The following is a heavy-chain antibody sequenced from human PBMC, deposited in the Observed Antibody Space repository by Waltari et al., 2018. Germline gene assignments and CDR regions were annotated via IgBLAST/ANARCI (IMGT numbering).Heavy chain of an antibody. J-gene: IGHJ3*02. CDR2: IHYIGDT. D-gene: IGHD6-19*01. Sequence: QLQLQESGPGLMEPSETLSLTCTASGDSISNNNYYWGWIRQHRGTGLQWIGSIHYIGDTYYSSSLKSRVIISVDTSNNQFSLRLTSVTAADTAIYFCARNQRGWFDAFDIWGQGTAVTVSS. CDR3: ARNQRGWFDAFDI. CDR1: GDSISNNNYY. V-gene: IGHV4-39*07.